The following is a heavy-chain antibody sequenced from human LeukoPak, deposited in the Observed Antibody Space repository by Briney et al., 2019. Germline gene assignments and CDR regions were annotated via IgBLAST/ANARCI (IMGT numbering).Heavy chain of an antibody. CDR3: ARDGALGPERPPDY. J-gene: IGHJ4*02. CDR1: GYTFNHYG. Sequence: ASVKVSCKASGYTFNHYGISWVRQAPGQGLEWMGWISAYNGETNYPQKVQDRVTLTTDTSTSTAYMELRSLRSDDTAVYYCARDGALGPERPPDYWGQGTLVTVSS. D-gene: IGHD1-1*01. CDR2: ISAYNGET. V-gene: IGHV1-18*01.